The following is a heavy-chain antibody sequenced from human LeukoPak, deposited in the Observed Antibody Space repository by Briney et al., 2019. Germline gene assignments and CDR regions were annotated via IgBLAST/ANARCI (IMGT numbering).Heavy chain of an antibody. J-gene: IGHJ4*02. V-gene: IGHV3-11*01. CDR2: ISKTGTTI. CDR1: GLNFSDYY. Sequence: PGGSLRLTCVASGLNFSDYYMTWIRWAPGSGREAPGKGLEWLSHISKTGTTIYYADSVKGRFTISRDNAKSSLYLHMTSLRAEDTAVYYCVAGVALDYWGQGALVTVSS. CDR3: VAGVALDY. D-gene: IGHD3-3*01.